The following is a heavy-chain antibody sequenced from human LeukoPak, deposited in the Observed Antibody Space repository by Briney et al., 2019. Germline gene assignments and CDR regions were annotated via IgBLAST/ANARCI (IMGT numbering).Heavy chain of an antibody. CDR1: GFTFSSYG. J-gene: IGHJ5*02. D-gene: IGHD1-7*01. Sequence: GGSLRLSCAASGFTFSSYGMHWVRQAPGKGLEWVAFIRYDGSNKYYADSVKGRFTISRDNSKNTLYLQMNSLRAEDTAVYYCAKEPGTRAWFDPWGQGTLVTVSS. V-gene: IGHV3-30*02. CDR2: IRYDGSNK. CDR3: AKEPGTRAWFDP.